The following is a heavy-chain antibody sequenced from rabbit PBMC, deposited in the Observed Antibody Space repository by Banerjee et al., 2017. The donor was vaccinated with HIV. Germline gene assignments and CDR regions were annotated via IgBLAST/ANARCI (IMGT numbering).Heavy chain of an antibody. J-gene: IGHJ3*01. Sequence: QEQLVESGGGLVQPEGSLALTCTASGFSLSNNYVMCWVRQAPGKGLEWIGCIAVGSTATTYYASWVNGRFTISKTSSTTVTLQMTSLTAADTATYFCARGYSGSGYFLVRLHLRGPGTLVTVS. CDR2: IAVGSTATT. V-gene: IGHV1S45*01. CDR3: ARGYSGSGYFLVRLHL. D-gene: IGHD1-1*01. CDR1: GFSLSNNYV.